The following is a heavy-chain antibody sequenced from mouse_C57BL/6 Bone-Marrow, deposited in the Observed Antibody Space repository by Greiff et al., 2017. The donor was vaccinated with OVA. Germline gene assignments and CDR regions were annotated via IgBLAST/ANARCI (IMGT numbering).Heavy chain of an antibody. D-gene: IGHD1-1*01. CDR2: ISSGSSTI. Sequence: EVQGVESGGGLVKPGGSLKLSCAASGFTFSDYGMHWVRQAPEKGLEWVAYISSGSSTIYYADTVKGRFTISRDNAKNTLFLQMTSLRSEDTAMYYCARPFTTVAPYAMDYWGQGTSVTVSS. CDR1: GFTFSDYG. J-gene: IGHJ4*01. V-gene: IGHV5-17*01. CDR3: ARPFTTVAPYAMDY.